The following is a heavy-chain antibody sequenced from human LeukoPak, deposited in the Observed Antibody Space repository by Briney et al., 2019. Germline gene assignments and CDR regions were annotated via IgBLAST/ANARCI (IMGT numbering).Heavy chain of an antibody. CDR1: GGSFSGYY. V-gene: IGHV4-34*01. CDR3: ARGPQLLWYQD. D-gene: IGHD3-10*01. CDR2: IYYSGST. Sequence: PSETLSLTCAVYGGSFSGYYWSWIRQPPGKGLEWIGSIYYSGSTYYNPSLKSRVTISIDRSKNHFSLKLSSVTAADTAVYYCARGPQLLWYQDWGQGTLVTVSS. J-gene: IGHJ4*02.